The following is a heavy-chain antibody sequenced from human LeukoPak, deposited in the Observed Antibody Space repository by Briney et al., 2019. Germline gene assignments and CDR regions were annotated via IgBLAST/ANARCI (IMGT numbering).Heavy chain of an antibody. CDR3: ARAPTYDLGFDP. CDR1: GYTFTSYY. CDR2: IIPILGIA. Sequence: SVKVSCKASGYTFTSYYMHWVRQAPGQGLEWMGRIIPILGIANYAQKFQGRVTITADKSTSTAYMELSSLRSEDTAVYYCARAPTYDLGFDPWGQGTLVTVSS. J-gene: IGHJ5*02. V-gene: IGHV1-69*04. D-gene: IGHD3-3*01.